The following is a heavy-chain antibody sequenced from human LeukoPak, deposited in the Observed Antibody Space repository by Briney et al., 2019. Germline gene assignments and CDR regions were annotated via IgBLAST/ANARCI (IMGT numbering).Heavy chain of an antibody. CDR3: ANSRGYGSGNL. V-gene: IGHV3-7*03. CDR2: IKQDGSEK. CDR1: GFTFSSYW. D-gene: IGHD3-10*01. J-gene: IGHJ4*02. Sequence: GGSLRLSCAASGFTFSSYWMSWVRQAPGKGLEWVANIKQDGSEKYYVDSVKGRFTISRDNAKNSLYLQMNSLRAEDTAVYFCANSRGYGSGNLWGQGTLVTVSS.